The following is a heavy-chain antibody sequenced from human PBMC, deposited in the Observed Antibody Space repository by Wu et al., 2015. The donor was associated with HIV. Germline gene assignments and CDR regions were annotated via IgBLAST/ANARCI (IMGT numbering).Heavy chain of an antibody. V-gene: IGHV1-46*03. D-gene: IGHD1-26*01. CDR1: GYTFTDYH. J-gene: IGHJ4*02. CDR2: INPSDYFT. CDR3: TRDQHCRGTGVRCYFDY. Sequence: QVQLVQSGAEVKKPGASVKISCKTSGYTFTDYHMHWVRQAPGQTLEWMGIINPSDYFTNYAQKFQGRFTVTRDVSTSTFYMELSSLNSEDTAIYYCTRDQHCRGTGVRCYFDYWGQGTLVTVSS.